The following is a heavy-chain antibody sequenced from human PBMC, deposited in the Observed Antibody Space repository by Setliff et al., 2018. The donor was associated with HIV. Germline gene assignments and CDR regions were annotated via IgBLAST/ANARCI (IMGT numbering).Heavy chain of an antibody. CDR2: IYPNGSP. J-gene: IGHJ4*02. D-gene: IGHD3-10*01. V-gene: IGHV4-4*08. Sequence: SETLSLTCTVSGGSINNYYWSWIRQPPGKGLEWIGYIYPNGSPDYPSGNIVYNPSFRSRVTLSLDTSKNQFSLKLTSVTAADAAVYYCTGNYNSGSYRFDYWGQGTPVTVS. CDR1: GGSINNYY. CDR3: TGNYNSGSYRFDY.